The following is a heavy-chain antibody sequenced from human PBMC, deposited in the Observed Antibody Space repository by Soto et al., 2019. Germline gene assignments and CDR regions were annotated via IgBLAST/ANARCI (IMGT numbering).Heavy chain of an antibody. V-gene: IGHV3-23*01. Sequence: GGSLRLSCTASGFTFSNLAMTWVRQTPGKGLEWVSLISGSGSTTYYADSVKGRFTISRDNSNNTLYLQMNRLRAEDTAVYYCAKDTRSTSSRGTKDYWGQGTLVTVSS. CDR2: ISGSGSTT. D-gene: IGHD2-2*01. CDR3: AKDTRSTSSRGTKDY. CDR1: GFTFSNLA. J-gene: IGHJ4*02.